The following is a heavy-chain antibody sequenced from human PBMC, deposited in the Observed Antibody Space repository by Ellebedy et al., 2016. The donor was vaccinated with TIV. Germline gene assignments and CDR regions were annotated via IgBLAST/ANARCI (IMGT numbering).Heavy chain of an antibody. Sequence: GGSLRLSCAASGFTVSSNYMSWVRQAPGKGLEWVSRIKSDGSSTSYADSVKGRFTISRDNAKNTLHLQMNSLRAEDTAVYYCAKGEVVTTIGAFDIWGQGTMVTVSS. CDR1: GFTVSSNY. CDR3: AKGEVVTTIGAFDI. CDR2: IKSDGSST. J-gene: IGHJ3*02. V-gene: IGHV3-74*01. D-gene: IGHD2-21*02.